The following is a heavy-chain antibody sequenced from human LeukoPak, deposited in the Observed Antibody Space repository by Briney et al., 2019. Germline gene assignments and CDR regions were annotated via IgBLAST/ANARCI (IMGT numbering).Heavy chain of an antibody. V-gene: IGHV3-21*04. Sequence: PGGSLRLSCAASGFTFSSYSMNWVRQAPGKGLEWVSSISSSSSYIYYADSVKGRFTISRDNAKNSLYLQMNSLRAEDTAVYYCARAYYDSSGPYYYYYMDVWGKGTTVTVSS. D-gene: IGHD3-22*01. CDR3: ARAYYDSSGPYYYYYMDV. CDR1: GFTFSSYS. CDR2: ISSSSSYI. J-gene: IGHJ6*03.